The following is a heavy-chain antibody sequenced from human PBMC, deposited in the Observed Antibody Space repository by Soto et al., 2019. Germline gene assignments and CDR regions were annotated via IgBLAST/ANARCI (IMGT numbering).Heavy chain of an antibody. D-gene: IGHD3-10*01. Sequence: PSETLSLTCAVYGGSFSGYYWSWIRQPPGKGLEWIGEINHSGSTNYNPSLKSRVTISVDTSKNQFSLKLSSVTAADTAVYYCARATFYYYGSGSYPFDYWGQGTLVTVPQ. V-gene: IGHV4-34*01. J-gene: IGHJ4*02. CDR1: GGSFSGYY. CDR2: INHSGST. CDR3: ARATFYYYGSGSYPFDY.